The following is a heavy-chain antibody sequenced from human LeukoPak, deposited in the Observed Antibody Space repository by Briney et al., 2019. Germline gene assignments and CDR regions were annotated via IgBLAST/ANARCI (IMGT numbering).Heavy chain of an antibody. D-gene: IGHD7-27*01. J-gene: IGHJ4*02. Sequence: PSETLSLTCAVYGGSFSGYYWSWIRQPPGKGLEWIGEINHSGSTNYNPSLKSRVTISVDTSKSQFSLKLSSVTAADTAVYYCARGWGLFDYWGQGTLVTVSS. CDR2: INHSGST. V-gene: IGHV4-34*01. CDR1: GGSFSGYY. CDR3: ARGWGLFDY.